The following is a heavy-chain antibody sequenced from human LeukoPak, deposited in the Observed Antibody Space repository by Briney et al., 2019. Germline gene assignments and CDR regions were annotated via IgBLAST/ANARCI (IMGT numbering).Heavy chain of an antibody. CDR3: AREQWFDC. J-gene: IGHJ5*01. CDR2: INPNSGGT. CDR1: GYTFIAYY. Sequence: ASVKVSCKASGYTFIAYYMYWVRQAPGQGLEWMGWINPNSGGTKYAQKFQGRVTMTRDTSISTAYMELSRLRSDDTAVYYCAREQWFDCWGQGTLVTVSS. V-gene: IGHV1-2*02.